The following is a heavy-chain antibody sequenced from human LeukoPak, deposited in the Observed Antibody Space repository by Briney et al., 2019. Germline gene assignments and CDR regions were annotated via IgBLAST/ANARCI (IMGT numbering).Heavy chain of an antibody. Sequence: SETLSLTCTVSGGSISSYYWSRIRQPPGKGLEWIGYIYYSGGTNYNPSLKSRVTISVDTSKKQFPLRLSSVTAADTAVYYCARRGGDSSGNFDYWGQGTLVTVSS. V-gene: IGHV4-59*08. D-gene: IGHD3-22*01. CDR2: IYYSGGT. CDR3: ARRGGDSSGNFDY. J-gene: IGHJ4*02. CDR1: GGSISSYY.